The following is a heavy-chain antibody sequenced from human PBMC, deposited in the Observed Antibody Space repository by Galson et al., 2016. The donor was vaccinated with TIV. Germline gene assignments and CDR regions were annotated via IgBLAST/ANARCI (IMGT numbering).Heavy chain of an antibody. CDR1: GFTFSDYW. CDR2: IKQDGSEK. J-gene: IGHJ2*01. CDR3: ARRYFDL. V-gene: IGHV3-7*01. Sequence: SLRLSCAASGFTFSDYWMHWVRQTPGKGLEWVANIKQDGSEKYYVDSVKGRFTISRDNAKSSLFLQMNSLRAEDTAVYYCARRYFDLWGRGTLVNVSS.